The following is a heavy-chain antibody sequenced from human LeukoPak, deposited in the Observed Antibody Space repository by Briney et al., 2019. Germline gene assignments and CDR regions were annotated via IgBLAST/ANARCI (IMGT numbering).Heavy chain of an antibody. V-gene: IGHV1-69*05. D-gene: IGHD5-24*01. CDR2: IIPIFGTA. J-gene: IGHJ4*02. CDR1: GGTFSSYA. CDR3: ARSRDGYNYPDYFDY. Sequence: ASVKVSCKASGGTFSSYAISWVRQAPGQGLEWMGGIIPIFGTANYAQKFQGRVTITTDESTSTAYMELSSLRSEDTAVYYCARSRDGYNYPDYFDYWGQGTLVTVSS.